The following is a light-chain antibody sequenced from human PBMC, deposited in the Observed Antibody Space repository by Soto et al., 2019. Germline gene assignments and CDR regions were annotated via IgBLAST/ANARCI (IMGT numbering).Light chain of an antibody. CDR2: GAS. Sequence: EVVLTQSPATLSLSPGARATLSCRASQSIDVSHLAWYQHKGGQAPRLLIHGASTRAPGVPDRFSGSGFGTAYSLIIDRLEREHSALSYCQPYDGSRPRGTFGPGTTV. CDR3: QPYDGSRPRGT. J-gene: IGKJ3*01. V-gene: IGKV3-20*01. CDR1: QSIDVSH.